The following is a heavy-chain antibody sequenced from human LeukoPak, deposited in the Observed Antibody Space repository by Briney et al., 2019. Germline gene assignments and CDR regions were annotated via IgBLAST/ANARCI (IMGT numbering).Heavy chain of an antibody. D-gene: IGHD3-9*01. CDR1: GGSISSSNW. CDR3: ARAPPYDILTGYDY. V-gene: IGHV4-4*02. J-gene: IGHJ4*02. CDR2: IYHSGST. Sequence: PSGTLSLTCAVSGGSISSSNWWSWVRQPPGKGLEWIGEIYHSGSTNYNPSLKSRVTISVDKSKNQFPLKLSSVTAADTAVYYCARAPPYDILTGYDYWGQGTLVTVSS.